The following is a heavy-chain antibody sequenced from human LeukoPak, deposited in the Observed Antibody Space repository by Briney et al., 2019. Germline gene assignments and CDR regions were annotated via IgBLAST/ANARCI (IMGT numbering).Heavy chain of an antibody. CDR1: GGSISNYY. CDR2: IYYSGST. CDR3: ARSYGSGNYFDS. Sequence: SETLSLTCTVSGGSISNYYWSWIRQPPGKGLEWIGYIYYSGSTNYNPSLKSRVTISVDTSKNHFSLKLGSVTAADTAVYYCARSYGSGNYFDSWGQGTLVTVSS. J-gene: IGHJ4*02. V-gene: IGHV4-59*01. D-gene: IGHD3-10*01.